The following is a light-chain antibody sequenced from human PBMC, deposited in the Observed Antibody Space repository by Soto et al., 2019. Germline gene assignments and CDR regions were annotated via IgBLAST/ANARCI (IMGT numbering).Light chain of an antibody. CDR2: DVS. Sequence: EILLTQSPGTLSVSPGERATLSCGAGQGVTTNFAWYQQKSGQSPRLLIYDVSIRATGVPARFSGTGSETDFTLTISGLQSEDSAVYFCQQYNNWPFSFGQGTRLEIK. CDR3: QQYNNWPFS. V-gene: IGKV3-15*01. J-gene: IGKJ5*01. CDR1: QGVTTN.